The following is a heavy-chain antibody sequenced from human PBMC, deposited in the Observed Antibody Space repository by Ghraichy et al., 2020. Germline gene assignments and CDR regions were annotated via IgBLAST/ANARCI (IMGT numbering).Heavy chain of an antibody. D-gene: IGHD3-22*01. V-gene: IGHV3-21*01. CDR1: GFTFSSYS. CDR3: ARDPTKNYYDSSGYKYDY. Sequence: GGSLRLSCAASGFTFSSYSMNWVRQAPGKGLEWVSSISSSSSYIYYADSVKGRFTISRDNAKNSLYLQMNSLRAEDTAVYYCARDPTKNYYDSSGYKYDYWGQGTLVTVSS. CDR2: ISSSSSYI. J-gene: IGHJ4*02.